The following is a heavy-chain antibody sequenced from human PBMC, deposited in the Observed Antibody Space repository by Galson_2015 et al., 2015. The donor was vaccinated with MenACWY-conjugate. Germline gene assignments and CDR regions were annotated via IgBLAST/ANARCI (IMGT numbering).Heavy chain of an antibody. CDR2: IGRSGLDT. J-gene: IGHJ3*02. V-gene: IGHV3-23*01. D-gene: IGHD1-26*01. Sequence: SLRLSCEASEFTFSTYAMNWVRQAPGKGLEWVSTIGRSGLDTYYADSVKGRFTISRDNSKNTLYLQMNSLRAEDTAVYYCARDYDRAGSDKGAFDIWGQGTMVTVSS. CDR3: ARDYDRAGSDKGAFDI. CDR1: EFTFSTYA.